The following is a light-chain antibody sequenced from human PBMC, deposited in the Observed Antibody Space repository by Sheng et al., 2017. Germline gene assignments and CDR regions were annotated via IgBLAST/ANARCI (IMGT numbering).Light chain of an antibody. CDR1: ESVDSR. J-gene: IGKJ1*01. CDR2: DVS. CDR3: QQRARWPRT. Sequence: EIVMTQSPATLSVSPGESATLSCRASESVDSRLAWYQQKPGHPPSLLIYDVSYRASGVPARFSGSGFATDFTLTISSLEPEDSAIYHCQQRARWPRTFGQGTKVEVK. V-gene: IGKV3-11*01.